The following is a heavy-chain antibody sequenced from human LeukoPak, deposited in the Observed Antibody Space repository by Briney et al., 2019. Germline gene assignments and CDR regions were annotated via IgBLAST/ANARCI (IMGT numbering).Heavy chain of an antibody. CDR1: GYTFTTYD. D-gene: IGHD3-9*01. CDR3: ARGHIPVVIRSLDWSGHYYMDV. J-gene: IGHJ6*03. Sequence: ASVKVSCKASGYTFTTYDINWVRQAPGQGLEWMGWMNPYSGNTGYAQKFQGRVTTTGNTSISTAYMELSSLRSEDTAVYYCARGHIPVVIRSLDWSGHYYMDVWGKGTTVTVSS. V-gene: IGHV1-8*01. CDR2: MNPYSGNT.